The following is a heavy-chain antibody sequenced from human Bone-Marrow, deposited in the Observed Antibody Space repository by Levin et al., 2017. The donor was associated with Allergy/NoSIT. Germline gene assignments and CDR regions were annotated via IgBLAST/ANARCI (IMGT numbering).Heavy chain of an antibody. D-gene: IGHD5-18*01. CDR3: AKGRDRYGWDGDY. CDR1: GFTSSNYA. CDR2: IGDSGGNT. V-gene: IGHV3-23*01. Sequence: PGGSLRLSCGASGFTSSNYAMNWVRQAPGKGLEWVSSIGDSGGNTYYADSVKGRFTISRDNSKDTLYLQMNSLRAEDTALYYCAKGRDRYGWDGDYWGQGTLVTVCS. J-gene: IGHJ4*02.